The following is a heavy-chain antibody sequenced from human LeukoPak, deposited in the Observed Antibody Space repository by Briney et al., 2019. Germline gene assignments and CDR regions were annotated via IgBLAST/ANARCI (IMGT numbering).Heavy chain of an antibody. V-gene: IGHV3-21*06. CDR3: ARGFTTSFNWFDP. CDR2: ISSRSNYI. J-gene: IGHJ5*02. Sequence: GGSLRLSCVASGFAFNAYNMHWIRRAPGKGLEWVSSISSRSNYIDYADSVKGRFTISRDNANSSLFLHLSSLRGEDTAVYYCARGFTTSFNWFDPWGQGILVIVSS. D-gene: IGHD1-14*01. CDR1: GFAFNAYN.